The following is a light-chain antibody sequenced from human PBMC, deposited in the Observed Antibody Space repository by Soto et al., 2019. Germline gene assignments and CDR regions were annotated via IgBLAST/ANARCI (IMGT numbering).Light chain of an antibody. Sequence: QSVLTQSPSASASLGASVKLTCTLSSGHSSYAIAWHQQQPEKGPRYLMKLNSDGSHSKGDGIPDRLSGSSSGAERYLTISSLQSEYEADYYCQTWGTGIRVFGTGTKLTVL. CDR2: LNSDGSH. V-gene: IGLV4-69*01. CDR3: QTWGTGIRV. J-gene: IGLJ1*01. CDR1: SGHSSYA.